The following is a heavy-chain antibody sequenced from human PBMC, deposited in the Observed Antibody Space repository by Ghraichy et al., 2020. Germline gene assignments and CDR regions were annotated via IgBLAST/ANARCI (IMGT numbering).Heavy chain of an antibody. D-gene: IGHD3-22*01. Sequence: GESLNISCAASGFTFANYAMTWVRQAPGKGLEWVSTISGSGDNTYYADSVKGRFTISRDNSEDTLHLQMNSLRAEDTAVDYFAKEYYFDSTGYTGEAYYWGQGTLVTVSS. CDR1: GFTFANYA. CDR2: ISGSGDNT. V-gene: IGHV3-23*01. CDR3: AKEYYFDSTGYTGEAYY. J-gene: IGHJ4*02.